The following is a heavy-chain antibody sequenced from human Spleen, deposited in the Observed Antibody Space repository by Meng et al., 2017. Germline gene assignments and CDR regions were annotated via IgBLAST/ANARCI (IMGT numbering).Heavy chain of an antibody. Sequence: QVQLQQWGGGLLKPSETPSLTCVVSGGSFSDYYWSWIRQPPGKGLEWIGEINHSGSTNYNPSLESRATISVDTSQNNLSLKLSSVTAADSAVYYCARVEGTIAAAGGSWFDSWGQGTLVTVSS. CDR1: GGSFSDYY. J-gene: IGHJ5*01. V-gene: IGHV4-34*01. CDR2: INHSGST. CDR3: ARVEGTIAAAGGSWFDS. D-gene: IGHD6-13*01.